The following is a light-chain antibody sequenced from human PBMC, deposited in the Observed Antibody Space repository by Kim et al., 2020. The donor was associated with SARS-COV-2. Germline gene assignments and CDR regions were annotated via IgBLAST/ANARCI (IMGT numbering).Light chain of an antibody. Sequence: SRGDRAARCCRAGNRVSRSYLAWYQQKPGQAPRLLIYGASSRATGIPDRFSGSGSRTDFTLTISRLEPEDVAVYYCQQYGSSPLTFGGGTKVDIK. CDR1: NRVSRSY. CDR2: GAS. V-gene: IGKV3-20*01. J-gene: IGKJ4*01. CDR3: QQYGSSPLT.